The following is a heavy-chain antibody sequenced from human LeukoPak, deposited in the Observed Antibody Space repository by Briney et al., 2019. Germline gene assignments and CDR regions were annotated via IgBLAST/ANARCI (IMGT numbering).Heavy chain of an antibody. J-gene: IGHJ1*01. V-gene: IGHV4-59*08. D-gene: IGHD6-6*01. CDR3: ARRASIAARPSYFQH. CDR1: GGSISSYY. CDR2: IYYSGST. Sequence: SETLSLTCTVSGGSISSYYWSWIRQPPGKGLEWIGYIYYSGSTNYNPSLKSRVTISVDTSKNQFSLKLSSVTAADTAVYYCARRASIAARPSYFQHWGQGTLVTVSS.